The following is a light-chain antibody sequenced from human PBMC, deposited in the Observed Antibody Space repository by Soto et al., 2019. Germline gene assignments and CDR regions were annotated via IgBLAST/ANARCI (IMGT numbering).Light chain of an antibody. CDR2: GAS. CDR3: EQYGTSPPLT. J-gene: IGKJ1*01. CDR1: ESVSSSY. V-gene: IGKV3-20*01. Sequence: EIVLTQSPGTLSLSPGERATLSCRASESVSSSYLAWYQQKPGQAPRLLIFGASSRATGTPDRFSGSGSGTDFTLTISRLEPEDFALYYCEQYGTSPPLTFGKGTEVEI.